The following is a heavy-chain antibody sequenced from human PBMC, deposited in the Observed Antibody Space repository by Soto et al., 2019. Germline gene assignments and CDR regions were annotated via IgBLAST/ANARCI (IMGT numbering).Heavy chain of an antibody. V-gene: IGHV3-33*01. J-gene: IGHJ4*02. Sequence: QVQLVESGGGVVQPGRSLRLSCAASGFTFSTYGIHWVRQAPGKGLEWVALIWYDGSNKNYADSVKGRFTISRDNSKNTLYLQMNSLRPEDTAVYYCAREVATYCGGDCPFDHWGQGTLVTVS. CDR2: IWYDGSNK. D-gene: IGHD2-21*02. CDR3: AREVATYCGGDCPFDH. CDR1: GFTFSTYG.